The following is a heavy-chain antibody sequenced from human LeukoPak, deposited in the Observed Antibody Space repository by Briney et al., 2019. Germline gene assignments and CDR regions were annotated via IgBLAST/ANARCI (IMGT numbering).Heavy chain of an antibody. D-gene: IGHD3-9*01. CDR2: ISSSSSSYI. J-gene: IGHJ3*02. V-gene: IGHV3-21*01. Sequence: GGSLRLSCAASGFTFSSYSMNWVRQAPGKGLEWVSSISSSSSSYIYYADSVKGRFTISRDNAKNSLYLQMNSLRAEDTAVYYCAREELRYFDWSPAFDIWGQGTMVTVSS. CDR3: AREELRYFDWSPAFDI. CDR1: GFTFSSYS.